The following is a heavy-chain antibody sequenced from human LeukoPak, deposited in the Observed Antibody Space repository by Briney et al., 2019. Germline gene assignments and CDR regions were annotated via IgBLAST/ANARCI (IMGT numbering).Heavy chain of an antibody. CDR2: ISGSGGST. Sequence: GGSLRLSCAASGFLFSSFARIWVGHAPGKGLEWVSTISGSGGSTYYADSVKGRFTISRDNSKNTLYLQMNSLRAEDTAVYYCAKAYSGSYSLFDYWGQGTLVTVSS. CDR1: GFLFSSFA. V-gene: IGHV3-23*01. D-gene: IGHD1-26*01. J-gene: IGHJ4*02. CDR3: AKAYSGSYSLFDY.